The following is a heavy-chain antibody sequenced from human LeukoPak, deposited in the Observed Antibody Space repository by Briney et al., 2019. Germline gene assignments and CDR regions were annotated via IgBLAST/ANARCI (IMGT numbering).Heavy chain of an antibody. CDR2: ISSSAGTI. J-gene: IGHJ2*01. V-gene: IGHV3-11*04. CDR3: ATSVTRRRLDWFIDL. CDR1: GLTFRDYY. Sequence: PGGSLRLSCAASGLTFRDYYMSWIRQAPGKGLESISYISSSAGTIHYVDPVKGRFTISRDNAKNSLYLQMDSLRVEDTAVYYCATSVTRRRLDWFIDLWGRGTLVSVSS. D-gene: IGHD4-17*01.